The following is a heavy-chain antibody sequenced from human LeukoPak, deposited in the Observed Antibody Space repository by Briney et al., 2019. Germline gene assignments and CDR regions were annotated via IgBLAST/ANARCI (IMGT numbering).Heavy chain of an antibody. CDR1: GGSISSGGYY. CDR2: IYYSGST. CDR3: ARGADILTGYWSEKNYNWFDP. D-gene: IGHD3-9*01. V-gene: IGHV4-31*03. J-gene: IGHJ5*02. Sequence: SETLSLTCTVSGGSISSGGYYWSWIRQHPGKGLEWIGYIYYSGSTYYNPSLKSRVTISVDTSKNQFSLKLSSVTAADTAVYYCARGADILTGYWSEKNYNWFDPWGQGTLVTVSS.